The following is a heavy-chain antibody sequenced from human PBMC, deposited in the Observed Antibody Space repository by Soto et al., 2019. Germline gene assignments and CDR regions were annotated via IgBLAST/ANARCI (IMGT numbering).Heavy chain of an antibody. CDR2: INHSGST. Sequence: QVQLQQWGAGLLKPSETLSLTCAVYGGSFSGYYWSWIRQPPGKGLEWIGEINHSGSTNYNPSLKGRVAISVDTSKNQFPLKLSSVTAADTAVYYCARERSSSPRDSSGYYYNRHYYFDYWGQGTLVTVSS. V-gene: IGHV4-34*01. CDR1: GGSFSGYY. CDR3: ARERSSSPRDSSGYYYNRHYYFDY. D-gene: IGHD3-22*01. J-gene: IGHJ4*02.